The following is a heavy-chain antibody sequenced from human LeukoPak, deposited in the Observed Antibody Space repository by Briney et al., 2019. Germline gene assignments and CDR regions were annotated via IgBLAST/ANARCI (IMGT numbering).Heavy chain of an antibody. Sequence: SETLSLTCTVSGGSISSYYWSWIRQPAGKGLEWIGRIYTSGSTNYNPSLKSRVTMSVDTSKNQFSLKLSSVTAADTAVYYCAREPADQLMTPVTFRYFDYWGQGTLVTVSS. V-gene: IGHV4-4*07. CDR3: AREPADQLMTPVTFRYFDY. D-gene: IGHD4-17*01. CDR1: GGSISSYY. J-gene: IGHJ4*02. CDR2: IYTSGST.